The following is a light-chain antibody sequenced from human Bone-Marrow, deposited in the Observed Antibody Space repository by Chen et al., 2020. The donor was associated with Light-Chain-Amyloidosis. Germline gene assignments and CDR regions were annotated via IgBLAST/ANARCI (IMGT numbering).Light chain of an antibody. J-gene: IGLJ3*02. CDR3: QSYQGSSQGV. CDR1: SGSIATNY. V-gene: IGLV6-57*01. CDR2: EDD. Sequence: NFMLTQPHSVSESQGKTVIISCTRSSGSIATNYVQWFQQRPGSSPTTVIYEDDQRPSGVPDRCSGPIDRSSNSAGVSVSGLKREDEADYDCQSYQGSSQGVFGGGTKLTVL.